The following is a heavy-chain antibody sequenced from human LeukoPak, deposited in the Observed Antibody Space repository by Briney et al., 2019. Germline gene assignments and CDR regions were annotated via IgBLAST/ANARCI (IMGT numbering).Heavy chain of an antibody. V-gene: IGHV3-23*01. CDR3: AKSREGFNSGFDY. J-gene: IGHJ4*02. Sequence: GGPLRLSCAASGFTFNNYGMCWVRQAPGKGLEWVSGTTSGGTTYYADSVKGRFTISRDISKNTPYLEMDSLRVEDTAVYYCAKSREGFNSGFDYWGQGTLVTVSS. CDR2: TTSGGTT. CDR1: GFTFNNYG. D-gene: IGHD5-24*01.